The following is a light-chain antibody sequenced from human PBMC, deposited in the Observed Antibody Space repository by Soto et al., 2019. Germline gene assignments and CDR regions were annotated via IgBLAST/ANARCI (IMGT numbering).Light chain of an antibody. CDR3: QQYNNWPPVA. CDR1: RSVSSN. V-gene: IGKV3-15*01. J-gene: IGKJ1*01. Sequence: EIVMTQSPATLSVSPGERATLSCGASRSVSSNLAWYQQKPGQAPRLLIYGASTRATGIPARFSGSGSGTEFTLTISSLQSEDFAVYYCQQYNNWPPVAFGQGTKVDIK. CDR2: GAS.